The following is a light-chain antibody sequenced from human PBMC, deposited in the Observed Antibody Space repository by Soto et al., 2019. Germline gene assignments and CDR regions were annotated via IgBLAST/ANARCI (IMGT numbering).Light chain of an antibody. CDR2: LNSDGSH. CDR3: QTWASGIRV. J-gene: IGLJ3*02. V-gene: IGLV4-69*01. CDR1: TGHSSYV. Sequence: QPVLTQSPSASASLGASVKLTCTLTTGHSSYVIAWHQQQPEKGPRYLMKLNSDGSHIKGDGIPDLFSGSSSGAERYLTISSLQSEDEADYYCQTWASGIRVFGGGTKLTVL.